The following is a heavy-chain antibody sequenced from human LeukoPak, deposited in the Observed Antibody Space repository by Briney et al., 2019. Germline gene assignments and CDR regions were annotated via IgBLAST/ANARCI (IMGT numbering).Heavy chain of an antibody. CDR2: INPGGGNT. CDR3: ARDLYDTSGYYYP. D-gene: IGHD3-22*01. CDR1: GYTFTSYY. Sequence: ASVKVSCKASGYTFTSYYMHWVRQAPGQGLEWMGIINPGGGNTSYAQKFQGRVTMTRDMSSSTVYMELSSLRSEDTAVYYCARDLYDTSGYYYPWGQGTLVTVSS. V-gene: IGHV1-46*01. J-gene: IGHJ5*02.